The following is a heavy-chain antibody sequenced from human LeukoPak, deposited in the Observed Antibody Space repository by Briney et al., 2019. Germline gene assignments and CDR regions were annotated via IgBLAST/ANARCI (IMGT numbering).Heavy chain of an antibody. CDR3: ARAHYDILTGSFFDY. CDR2: IYNSGTT. Sequence: SETLSLSCTVSGGSISSYYWSWSRQPPGKGLEWIGYIYNSGTTNYNPSLKSRVTISLDRSKNQFSLKLRSVTAADTAVYYCARAHYDILTGSFFDYWGQGTLVTVSS. D-gene: IGHD3-9*01. V-gene: IGHV4-59*01. J-gene: IGHJ4*02. CDR1: GGSISSYY.